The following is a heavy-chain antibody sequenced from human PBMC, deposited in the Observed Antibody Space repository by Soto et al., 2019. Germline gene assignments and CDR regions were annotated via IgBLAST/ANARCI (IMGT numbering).Heavy chain of an antibody. J-gene: IGHJ6*02. Sequence: SSETLSLTCTVSGGSVSSGGYFWSWLRQSPGKRLEWVAYIYHSGSTNYNPSLKSRATISVDTSKSQVSLTLTSMTAADAALYFCARSPNYYYYGFDVWGQGTTVTVSS. CDR1: GGSVSSGGYF. CDR2: IYHSGST. D-gene: IGHD3-10*01. V-gene: IGHV4-61*08. CDR3: ARSPNYYYYGFDV.